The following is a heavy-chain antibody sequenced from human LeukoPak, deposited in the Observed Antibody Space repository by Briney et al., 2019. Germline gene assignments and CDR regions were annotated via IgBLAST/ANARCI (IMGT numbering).Heavy chain of an antibody. Sequence: SETLSLTCTVSGGSISSYYWSWIRQPAGKGLEWIGRIYTSGSTNHNPSLKSRVTMSVDTSKNQFSLKLSSVTAADTAVYYCATDSPTRLRDYSGSYHDEYWGQGTLVTVSS. V-gene: IGHV4-4*07. CDR2: IYTSGST. CDR3: ATDSPTRLRDYSGSYHDEY. D-gene: IGHD1-26*01. J-gene: IGHJ4*02. CDR1: GGSISSYY.